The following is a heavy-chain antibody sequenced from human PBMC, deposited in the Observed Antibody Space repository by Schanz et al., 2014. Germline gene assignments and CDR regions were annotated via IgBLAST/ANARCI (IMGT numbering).Heavy chain of an antibody. CDR3: VRDELLWFGEVLSLDY. J-gene: IGHJ4*02. CDR1: GFTFSSYS. Sequence: VQLLESGGGLVQPGGSLRLSCAASGFTFSSYSMNWVRQAPGKGLEWVALVSSDGNNDYYTDSVKGRFTISRDNSNKTVDLQMNSLRAEDTALYYCVRDELLWFGEVLSLDYWGQGALVTVSS. CDR2: VSSDGNND. D-gene: IGHD3-10*01. V-gene: IGHV3-30*03.